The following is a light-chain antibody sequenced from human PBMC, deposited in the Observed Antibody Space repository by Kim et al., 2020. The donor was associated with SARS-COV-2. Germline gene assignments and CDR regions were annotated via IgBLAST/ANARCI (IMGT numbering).Light chain of an antibody. V-gene: IGKV3-15*01. CDR1: QSVNVN. CDR2: DTS. Sequence: ETVMTQSPATLSVSPGEGATLSCRASQSVNVNLAWYQQKPGQAPRLLIYDTSTRATGISARFSGIRSGTEFTLTISSLQSEDFAVYYCLQDSSWPLTFGGGTKLEI. J-gene: IGKJ4*01. CDR3: LQDSSWPLT.